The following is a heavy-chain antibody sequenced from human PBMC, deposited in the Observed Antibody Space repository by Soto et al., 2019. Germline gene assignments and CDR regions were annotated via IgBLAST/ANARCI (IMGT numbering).Heavy chain of an antibody. CDR1: GFTFSDYL. CDR3: ARGLRNYYGVDV. V-gene: IGHV3-74*01. D-gene: IGHD4-17*01. Sequence: PGGSLRLSFVASGFTFSDYLMHWVRQAPGKGLVWVSRIKFDGSFTSHADSVKGRFTISRDNARNTVHLQMDSLRAEDTGVYYCARGLRNYYGVDVWGQGTTVTVSS. CDR2: IKFDGSFT. J-gene: IGHJ6*02.